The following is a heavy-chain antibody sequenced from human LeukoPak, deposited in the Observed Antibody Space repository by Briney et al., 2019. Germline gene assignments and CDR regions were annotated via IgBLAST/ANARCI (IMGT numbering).Heavy chain of an antibody. V-gene: IGHV4-59*01. D-gene: IGHD6-13*01. CDR3: ARVGSSSWYYFDY. CDR2: IYYSGST. J-gene: IGHJ4*02. CDR1: GGSISSYY. Sequence: SETLSLTCTVSGGSISSYYWSWIRQPPGKGLEWIGYIYYSGSTNYNPSLKSRVTISVDTSKNQFSLKLSSVTAADTAVYYCARVGSSSWYYFDYWAREPWSPSPQ.